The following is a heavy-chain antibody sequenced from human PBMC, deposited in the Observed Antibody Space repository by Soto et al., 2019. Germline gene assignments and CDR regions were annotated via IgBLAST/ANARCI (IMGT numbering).Heavy chain of an antibody. Sequence: QLQLQESGSGLVKPSQTLSLTCAVSGGSISSGGYSWSWIRQPPGKGLEWIGYLYHSGSTYYNPSLKSRVTISVDRSKNQFSLKLSSVTAADTAVYYCARVSSWLQPIYFDYWGQGTLVTVSS. CDR2: LYHSGST. CDR1: GGSISSGGYS. CDR3: ARVSSWLQPIYFDY. J-gene: IGHJ4*02. D-gene: IGHD5-12*01. V-gene: IGHV4-30-2*01.